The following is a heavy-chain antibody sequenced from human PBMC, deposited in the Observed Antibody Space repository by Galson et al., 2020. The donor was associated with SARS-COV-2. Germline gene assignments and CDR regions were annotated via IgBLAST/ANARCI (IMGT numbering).Heavy chain of an antibody. CDR1: GSSFRSYE. CDR2: IGPAGNP. D-gene: IGHD3-22*01. Sequence: TGGSLTLSCPASGSSFRSYEMHWVRQATGNGLGWVSAIGPAGNPYYAGSVKGRFTISRENAKNSLYLQMNSLRVGDTAVYYCAGSPATADSDDSLLYFDLWGRGTLVTVSS. V-gene: IGHV3-13*05. CDR3: AGSPATADSDDSLLYFDL. J-gene: IGHJ2*01.